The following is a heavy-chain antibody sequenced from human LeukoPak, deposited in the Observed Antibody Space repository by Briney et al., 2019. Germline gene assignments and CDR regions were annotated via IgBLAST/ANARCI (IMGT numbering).Heavy chain of an antibody. CDR1: GFTFSSYS. J-gene: IGHJ4*02. Sequence: GGSLRLSCAASGFTFSSYSMNWVRQAPGKGLEWVSSISSSSSSYIYYADSVKGRFTISRDSAKNSLYLQMNSLRAEDTAVYYCARDRRVTTVTLPFDYWGQGTLVTVSS. CDR2: ISSSSSSYI. CDR3: ARDRRVTTVTLPFDY. V-gene: IGHV3-21*01. D-gene: IGHD4-17*01.